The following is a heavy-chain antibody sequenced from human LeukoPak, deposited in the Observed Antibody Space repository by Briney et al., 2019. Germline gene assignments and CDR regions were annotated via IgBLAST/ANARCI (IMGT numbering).Heavy chain of an antibody. CDR3: ARHPRYCSSTSCYAVDY. V-gene: IGHV4-34*01. Sequence: SETLSLTCAVYGGSFSGYYWSWIRQPPGKGLEWIGSIYYSGSTYYNPSLKSRVTISVDTSKNQFSLKLSSVTAADTAVYYCARHPRYCSSTSCYAVDYWGQGTLVTVSS. CDR2: IYYSGST. D-gene: IGHD2-2*01. J-gene: IGHJ4*02. CDR1: GGSFSGYY.